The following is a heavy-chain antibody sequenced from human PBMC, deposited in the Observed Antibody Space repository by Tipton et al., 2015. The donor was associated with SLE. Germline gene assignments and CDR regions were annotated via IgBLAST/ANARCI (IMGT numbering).Heavy chain of an antibody. CDR1: GFTFSSYA. CDR2: ISGSGGST. V-gene: IGHV3-23*01. CDR3: AKAIEVAVGGPVYYYYYGMDV. Sequence: GSLRLSCAASGFTFSSYAMSWVRQAPGKGLEWVSAISGSGGSTYYADSVKGRFTISRDNSKKTLYLQMNSLRAEDTAVYYCAKAIEVAVGGPVYYYYYGMDVWGQGTTVTVSS. J-gene: IGHJ6*02. D-gene: IGHD2-15*01.